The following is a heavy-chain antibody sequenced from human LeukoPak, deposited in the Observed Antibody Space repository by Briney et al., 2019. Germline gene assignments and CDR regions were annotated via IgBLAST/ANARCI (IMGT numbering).Heavy chain of an antibody. V-gene: IGHV1-2*02. D-gene: IGHD1-7*01. Sequence: ASVKVSCKASGYTFTGYYMHWVRQAPGQGLEWMGWINPNSGGTNYAQKFQGRVTMTEDTSTDTAYMELSSLRSEDTAVYYCAPLTGTTWAFDIWGQGTMVTVSS. J-gene: IGHJ3*02. CDR3: APLTGTTWAFDI. CDR1: GYTFTGYY. CDR2: INPNSGGT.